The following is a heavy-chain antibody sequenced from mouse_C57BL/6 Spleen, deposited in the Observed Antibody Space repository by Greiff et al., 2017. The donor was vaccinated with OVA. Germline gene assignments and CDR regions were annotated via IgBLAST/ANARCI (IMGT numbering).Heavy chain of an antibody. J-gene: IGHJ2*01. Sequence: QVQLQQSGPELVKPGASVKISCKASGYTFTDYYINWVKQRPGQGLEWIGWIFPGSGSTYYNEKFKGKATLTVDKSSSPASMLLSRLTYDASAVYFCRSDDYIDYWGQGTTVTVSS. V-gene: IGHV1-75*01. CDR3: RSDDYIDY. CDR2: IFPGSGST. CDR1: GYTFTDYY.